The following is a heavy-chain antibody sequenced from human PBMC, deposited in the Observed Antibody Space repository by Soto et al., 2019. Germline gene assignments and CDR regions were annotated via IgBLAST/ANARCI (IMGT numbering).Heavy chain of an antibody. CDR3: ARSHQHGDYVEYFDY. Sequence: ASVKVSCKASGYTFTSYGISWVRQAPGQGLEWMGWISAYNGNTNYAQKLQGRVTMTTDTSTSTAYMELRSLRSDDTAVYYCARSHQHGDYVEYFDYWGQGTLVTVSS. D-gene: IGHD4-17*01. J-gene: IGHJ4*02. V-gene: IGHV1-18*01. CDR1: GYTFTSYG. CDR2: ISAYNGNT.